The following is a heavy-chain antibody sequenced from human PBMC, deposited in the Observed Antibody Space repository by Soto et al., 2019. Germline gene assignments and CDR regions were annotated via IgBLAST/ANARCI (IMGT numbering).Heavy chain of an antibody. Sequence: GGSLRLSCAASGFTFSSYAMHWVRQAPGKGLEWVAVISYDGSNKYYADSVKGRFTISRDNSKNTLYLQMNSLRAEDTAVYCCARDFVEVVAGPFDYWGQGTLVTVSS. CDR1: GFTFSSYA. D-gene: IGHD2-15*01. J-gene: IGHJ4*02. V-gene: IGHV3-30-3*01. CDR2: ISYDGSNK. CDR3: ARDFVEVVAGPFDY.